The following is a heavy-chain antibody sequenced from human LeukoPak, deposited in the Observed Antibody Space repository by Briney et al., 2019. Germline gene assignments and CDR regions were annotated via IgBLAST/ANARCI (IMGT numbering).Heavy chain of an antibody. CDR2: INHSGST. CDR1: GGSINSGAYF. D-gene: IGHD3-9*01. V-gene: IGHV4-34*01. CDR3: ARGRISNYDILTGYTYYYYYGMDV. Sequence: SETLSLTCIVSGGSINSGAYFWSWIRQPPGTGLEWIGEINHSGSTNYNPSLKSRVTISVDTSKNQFSLKLSSVTAADTAVYYCARGRISNYDILTGYTYYYYYGMDVWGQGTTVTVSS. J-gene: IGHJ6*02.